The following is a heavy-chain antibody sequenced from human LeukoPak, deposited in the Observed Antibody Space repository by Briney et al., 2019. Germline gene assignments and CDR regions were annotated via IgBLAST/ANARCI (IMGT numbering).Heavy chain of an antibody. D-gene: IGHD3-9*01. V-gene: IGHV3-21*01. Sequence: GGSLRLSCAASGFTFSSYSMNWVRQAPGKGLEWVSSISSSSSYIYYADSVKGRFTISRDNAKNSLYLQMNSLRAEDTAVYYCASHDYDILTGYNFDYWGQGTLVTVSS. CDR2: ISSSSSYI. J-gene: IGHJ4*02. CDR3: ASHDYDILTGYNFDY. CDR1: GFTFSSYS.